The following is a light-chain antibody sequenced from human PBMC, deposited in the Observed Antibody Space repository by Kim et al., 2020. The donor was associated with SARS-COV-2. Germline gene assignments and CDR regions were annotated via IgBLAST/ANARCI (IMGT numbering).Light chain of an antibody. V-gene: IGKV1-12*01. Sequence: DIQMTQSPSSVSASVGDRVTITCRASQGIRNWLAWYQHKPGKAPKLLISGASNLKSGVPSRFSGSGSGTDFTFIISALQPEDFATYYCQQASSFPRTFGQGTKLEI. CDR1: QGIRNW. CDR3: QQASSFPRT. CDR2: GAS. J-gene: IGKJ2*01.